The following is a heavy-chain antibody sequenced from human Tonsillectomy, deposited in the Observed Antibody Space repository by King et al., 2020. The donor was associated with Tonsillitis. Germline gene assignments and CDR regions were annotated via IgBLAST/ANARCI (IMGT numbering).Heavy chain of an antibody. V-gene: IGHV4-30-4*07. Sequence: QLQESGPGLVKPSQTLSLTCAVSGGSISSGGYSWSWIRQPPGKGREGIGYIYYSGSTYYNPSLKSRFTISVDTSKNQFSLKLSSVTAADTAVYYCASWGYDSSGYSRGDYWGQGTLVTVSS. J-gene: IGHJ4*02. D-gene: IGHD3-22*01. CDR2: IYYSGST. CDR3: ASWGYDSSGYSRGDY. CDR1: GGSISSGGYS.